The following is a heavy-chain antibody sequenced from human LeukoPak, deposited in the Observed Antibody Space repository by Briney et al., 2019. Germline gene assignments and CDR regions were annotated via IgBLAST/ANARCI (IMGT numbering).Heavy chain of an antibody. J-gene: IGHJ4*02. CDR2: IYYSGST. CDR3: ARLPPPTVTTSRVIPY. D-gene: IGHD4-17*01. Sequence: PSETLSLTCTVSGGSISSSSYYWGWIRQPPGKGLEWIGSIYYSGSTYYNPSLKSRVTISVDTSKNQLSLKLSSVTAADTAVYYCARLPPPTVTTSRVIPYWGQGTLVTVSS. CDR1: GGSISSSSYY. V-gene: IGHV4-39*07.